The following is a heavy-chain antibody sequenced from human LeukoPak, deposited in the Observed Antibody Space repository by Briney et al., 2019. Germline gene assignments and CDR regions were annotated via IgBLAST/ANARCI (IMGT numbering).Heavy chain of an antibody. J-gene: IGHJ5*02. CDR3: ASVYCSGGSCYDWFDP. D-gene: IGHD2-15*01. CDR1: GGSISSSSYY. V-gene: IGHV4-39*07. Sequence: SETLSLTCTVSGGSISSSSYYWGWIRQPPGKGLEWIGSIYYSGSTYYNPSLKSRVTISVDTSKNQFSLKLSSVTAADTAVYYCASVYCSGGSCYDWFDPWGQGTLVTVSS. CDR2: IYYSGST.